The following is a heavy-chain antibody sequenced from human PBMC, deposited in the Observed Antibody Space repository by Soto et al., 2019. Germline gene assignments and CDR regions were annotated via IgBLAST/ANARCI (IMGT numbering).Heavy chain of an antibody. CDR3: VTTAFASSG. CDR1: GYTFTSYD. J-gene: IGHJ4*02. CDR2: MNAKSGNT. Sequence: QVKLVQSGAEVKKPGASVKVSCKTSGYTFTSYDINWVRQATGQGLEWMGWMNAKSGNTGYAQNLQGRVTLTRNTSISTAYMELSSLRSQDTAVYYCVTTAFASSGWGQGTLVTASS. V-gene: IGHV1-8*01. D-gene: IGHD3-22*01.